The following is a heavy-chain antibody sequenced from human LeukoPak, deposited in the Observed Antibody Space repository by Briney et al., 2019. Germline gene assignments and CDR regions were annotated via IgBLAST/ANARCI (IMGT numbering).Heavy chain of an antibody. CDR1: GFTFSSYA. Sequence: PGGSLRLSCAASGFTFSSYAMSWVRQAPGKGLEWVSGISGSGGGSTYYADSVKGRSTISRDNSKNTLYLQMNSLRAEDTAVYYCAFTNYYDSSGYYAPRLDYWGQGTLVTVSS. J-gene: IGHJ4*02. CDR3: AFTNYYDSSGYYAPRLDY. D-gene: IGHD3-22*01. V-gene: IGHV3-23*01. CDR2: ISGSGGGST.